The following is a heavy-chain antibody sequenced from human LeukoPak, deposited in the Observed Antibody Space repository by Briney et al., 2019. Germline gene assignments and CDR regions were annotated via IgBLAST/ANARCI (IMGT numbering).Heavy chain of an antibody. CDR1: GFTFSDYA. D-gene: IGHD3-3*01. V-gene: IGHV3-49*03. CDR2: IRSKAYGGTT. Sequence: PGGSLRLSCTASGFTFSDYAMSWFRQAPGKGLEWVGFIRSKAYGGTTEYAASVKGRFTISRDDSKSIAYLQMNSLKTEDTAVYYCTRAQGITIFGVVTTFDYWGQGTLVTVSS. CDR3: TRAQGITIFGVVTTFDY. J-gene: IGHJ4*02.